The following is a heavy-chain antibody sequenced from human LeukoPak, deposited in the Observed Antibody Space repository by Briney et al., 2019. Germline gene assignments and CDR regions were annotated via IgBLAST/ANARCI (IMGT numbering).Heavy chain of an antibody. CDR2: INHSGST. J-gene: IGHJ4*02. V-gene: IGHV4-34*01. Sequence: PSETLSLTCAVYGGSSSGYYWSWIRQPPGKGLEWIGEINHSGSTNYNPSLESRVTISVDTSKNQFSLKLSSVTAADTAVYYCARGTRYYDFWSGPWAGYYFDYWGQGTLVTVSS. CDR1: GGSSSGYY. CDR3: ARGTRYYDFWSGPWAGYYFDY. D-gene: IGHD3-3*01.